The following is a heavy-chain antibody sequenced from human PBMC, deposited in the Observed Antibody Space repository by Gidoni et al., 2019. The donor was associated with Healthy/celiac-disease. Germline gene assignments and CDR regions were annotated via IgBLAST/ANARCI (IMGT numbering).Heavy chain of an antibody. J-gene: IGHJ6*02. CDR2: ISSSSSYI. D-gene: IGHD3-3*01. CDR1: GFTFSSYS. V-gene: IGHV3-21*01. CDR3: ARDKWLDDFWSGYPGHGMDV. Sequence: EVQLVESGGGLVKPGGSLRLSCAASGFTFSSYSMNWVRQAPGKGLEWVSSISSSSSYIYYADSVKGRFTISRDNAKNSLYLQMNSLRAEDTAVYYCARDKWLDDFWSGYPGHGMDVWGQGTTVTVSS.